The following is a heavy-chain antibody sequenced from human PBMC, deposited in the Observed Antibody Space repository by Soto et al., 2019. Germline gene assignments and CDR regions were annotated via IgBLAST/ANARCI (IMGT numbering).Heavy chain of an antibody. CDR2: INNSGST. CDR1: GGSFSGYY. CDR3: ARARGVVVPAATYYYYGMDV. V-gene: IGHV4-34*01. D-gene: IGHD2-2*01. J-gene: IGHJ6*02. Sequence: QVQLQQWGAGLLKPSETLSLTCAVYGGSFSGYYWSWIRQPPGKGLEWSGEINNSGSTNYNPSLKSRVTISVDTSKNQFSLKLSSVTAADTAVYYCARARGVVVPAATYYYYGMDVWGQGTTVTVSS.